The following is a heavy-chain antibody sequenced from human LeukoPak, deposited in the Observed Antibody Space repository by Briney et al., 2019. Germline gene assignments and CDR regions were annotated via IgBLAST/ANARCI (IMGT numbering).Heavy chain of an antibody. CDR3: ARARGITMVRETDY. D-gene: IGHD3-10*01. CDR1: GFTFSSYE. J-gene: IGHJ4*02. CDR2: ISSSGTTI. V-gene: IGHV3-48*03. Sequence: GGSLRLSCAASGFTFSSYEMNWVRQAPGKGLEWVSFISSSGTTIYYADSVKGRFTISRDNAKNSLYLQMNSLRAEDTAVYYCARARGITMVRETDYWGQGTLVTVSS.